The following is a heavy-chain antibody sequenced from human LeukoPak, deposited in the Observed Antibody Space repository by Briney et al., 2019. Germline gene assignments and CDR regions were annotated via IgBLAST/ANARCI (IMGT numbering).Heavy chain of an antibody. CDR3: AREVDYYDSSGYSFDY. CDR1: GGTFSSYA. V-gene: IGHV1-69*13. CDR2: IIPIFGTA. Sequence: SVKVSCKASGGTFSSYAISWVRQAPGQGLEWMGGIIPIFGTANYAQKFQGRVTITADESTSTAYMELSSLRSEDTAVYYCAREVDYYDSSGYSFDYWGQGTLVTVSS. D-gene: IGHD3-22*01. J-gene: IGHJ4*02.